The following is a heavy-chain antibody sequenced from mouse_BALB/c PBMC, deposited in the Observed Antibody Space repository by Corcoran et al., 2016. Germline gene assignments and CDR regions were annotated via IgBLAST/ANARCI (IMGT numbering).Heavy chain of an antibody. Sequence: QIQLVQSGPELKKPGETVKISCKASGYTFTNYGMNWVKQAPGKGLKWMGWINTYTGEPTYADDFKGRFAFSLETSASTAYLQINNLKNEDMATYFCASTMIKGWYFDVWGAGITVTVSS. CDR2: INTYTGEP. V-gene: IGHV9-1*02. CDR3: ASTMIKGWYFDV. CDR1: GYTFTNYG. D-gene: IGHD2-4*01. J-gene: IGHJ1*01.